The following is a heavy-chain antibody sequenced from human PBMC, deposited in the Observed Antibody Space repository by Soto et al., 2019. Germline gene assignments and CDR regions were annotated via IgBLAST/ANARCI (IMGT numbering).Heavy chain of an antibody. CDR1: GYSISSGYY. J-gene: IGHJ6*02. V-gene: IGHV4-38-2*01. Sequence: SETLSLTCAVSGYSISSGYYWGWIRQPPGKGLEWIGSIYHSGSTYYNPSLKSRVTISVDTSKNQFSLKLSSVTAADTAVYYCARGRRGSSGWYRIYYGMDVWGQGTTVTVSS. CDR3: ARGRRGSSGWYRIYYGMDV. CDR2: IYHSGST. D-gene: IGHD6-19*01.